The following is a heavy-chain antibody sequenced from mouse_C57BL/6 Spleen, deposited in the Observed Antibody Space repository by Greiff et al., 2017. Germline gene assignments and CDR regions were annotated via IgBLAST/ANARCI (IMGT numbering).Heavy chain of an antibody. CDR3: ARSGDGLDD. V-gene: IGHV1-39*01. CDR1: GYSFPDYN. J-gene: IGHJ2*01. CDR2: TNPNYGTT. Sequence: VQLQQSGPELVKPGASVQISCKASGYSFPDYNMNWVKQRNGKSLEWIGLTNPNYGTTSYNQKFKGKATLTVDQSSSTAYMQLNSLTSEDSAVYYCARSGDGLDDWGQGTTLTVSS. D-gene: IGHD2-3*01.